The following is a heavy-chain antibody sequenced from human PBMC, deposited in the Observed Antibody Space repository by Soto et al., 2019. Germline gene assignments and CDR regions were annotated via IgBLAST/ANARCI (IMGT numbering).Heavy chain of an antibody. Sequence: GGSLRLSCAASGFTFSDHYMDWVRQAPGKGLEWVGRTRNKANSYTTEYAASVKGRFTISRDDSKNSLYLQMNSLKTEDTAVYYCARVRGLYCSGGSCYYPGGYYYYYMDVWGKGTTVTVSS. CDR3: ARVRGLYCSGGSCYYPGGYYYYYMDV. J-gene: IGHJ6*03. D-gene: IGHD2-15*01. V-gene: IGHV3-72*01. CDR2: TRNKANSYTT. CDR1: GFTFSDHY.